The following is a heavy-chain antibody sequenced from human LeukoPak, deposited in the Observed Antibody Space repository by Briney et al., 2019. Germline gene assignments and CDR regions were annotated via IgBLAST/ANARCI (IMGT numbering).Heavy chain of an antibody. CDR1: GGSISSGGYY. CDR3: ARRLPGAISPFDY. Sequence: PSQTLSLTCTVSGGSISSGGYYWSWIRQPPGKGLEWIGYIYHSGSTYYNPSLKSRVTISVDRSKNQFSLKLSSVTAADTAVYYCARRLPGAISPFDYWGQGTLVTVSS. J-gene: IGHJ4*02. D-gene: IGHD2-2*02. CDR2: IYHSGST. V-gene: IGHV4-30-2*01.